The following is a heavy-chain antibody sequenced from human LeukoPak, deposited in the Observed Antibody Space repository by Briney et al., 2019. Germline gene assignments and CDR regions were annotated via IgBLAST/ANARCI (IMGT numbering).Heavy chain of an antibody. V-gene: IGHV3-74*01. CDR2: INSDGSST. Sequence: GGSLRLSFAASGFTFSSYWMHWVRQAPGKGLVWVSRINSDGSSTSYADSVKGRFTISRDNAKNTLYLQMNSLRAEDTAVYYCARDSGYDYYFDYWGQGTLVTVSS. CDR3: ARDSGYDYYFDY. J-gene: IGHJ4*02. CDR1: GFTFSSYW. D-gene: IGHD5-12*01.